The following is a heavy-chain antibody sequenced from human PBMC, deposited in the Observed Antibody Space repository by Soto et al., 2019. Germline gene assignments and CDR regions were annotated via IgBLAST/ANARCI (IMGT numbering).Heavy chain of an antibody. Sequence: EVQLVDSGGGLVKPGGSLRLSCAASGFTFSSYSMNWVRQAPGKGLEWVSSISSSGSYIYYADSVKGRFTISRDNAKKSLFLQMNSLRAEDTAVYYCARDVGSNGYNPPWYFDFWGQGILVTVSS. CDR2: ISSSGSYI. CDR3: ARDVGSNGYNPPWYFDF. V-gene: IGHV3-21*01. CDR1: GFTFSSYS. J-gene: IGHJ4*02. D-gene: IGHD3-22*01.